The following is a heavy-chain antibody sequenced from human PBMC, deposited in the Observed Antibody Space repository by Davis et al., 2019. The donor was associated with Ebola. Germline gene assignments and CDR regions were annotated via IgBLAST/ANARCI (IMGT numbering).Heavy chain of an antibody. V-gene: IGHV4-39*07. CDR1: GGSISSSSYY. CDR3: ARAQGRYSGYVDP. Sequence: MPSETLSLTCTVSGGSISSSSYYWGWIRQPPGKGLEWIGEINHSGSTNYNPSLKSRVTISVDTSKNQFSLKLSSVTAADTAVYYCARAQGRYSGYVDPWGQGTLVTVSS. J-gene: IGHJ5*02. CDR2: INHSGST. D-gene: IGHD5-12*01.